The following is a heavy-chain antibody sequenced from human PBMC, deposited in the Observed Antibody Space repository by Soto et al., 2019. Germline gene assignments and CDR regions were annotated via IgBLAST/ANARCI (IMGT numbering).Heavy chain of an antibody. Sequence: GGSLRLSCAASGFTFSNAWMSWVRQAPGKGLEWVGRIKSKTDGGTTDYAAPVKGRFTISRDDSKNTLYLQMNSLKTEDTAVYYCTTGQRYYDSSGYYPKAAFDIWGQGTMVTVSS. D-gene: IGHD3-22*01. J-gene: IGHJ3*02. CDR3: TTGQRYYDSSGYYPKAAFDI. V-gene: IGHV3-15*01. CDR1: GFTFSNAW. CDR2: IKSKTDGGTT.